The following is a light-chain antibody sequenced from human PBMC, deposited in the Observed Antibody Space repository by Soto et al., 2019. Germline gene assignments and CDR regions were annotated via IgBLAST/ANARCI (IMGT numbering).Light chain of an antibody. V-gene: IGKV3-20*01. CDR2: GAS. CDR1: QSVISDY. CDR3: QQYDDLPIT. Sequence: VLTQFPGTLSLSPGERATLSCRASQSVISDYLAWYQQKPGQAPRLLISGASSRATGIPDRFSGSGSGTDFTLTISRLEPEDVATYYCQQYDDLPITFGQGTRLQIK. J-gene: IGKJ5*01.